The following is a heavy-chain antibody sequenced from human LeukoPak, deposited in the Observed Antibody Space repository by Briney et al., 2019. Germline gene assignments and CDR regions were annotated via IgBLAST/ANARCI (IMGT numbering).Heavy chain of an antibody. J-gene: IGHJ5*02. CDR2: INAGNGNT. CDR3: ARDRPLTGTDYCSSTSCYAGGYGNWFDP. D-gene: IGHD2-2*01. CDR1: GYTFTSYA. Sequence: ASVKVSYKASGYTFTSYAMHWVRQAPGQRLEWMGWINAGNGNTKYSQKFQGRVTITRDTSASTAYMELSSLRSEDTAVYYCARDRPLTGTDYCSSTSCYAGGYGNWFDPWGQGTLVTVSS. V-gene: IGHV1-3*01.